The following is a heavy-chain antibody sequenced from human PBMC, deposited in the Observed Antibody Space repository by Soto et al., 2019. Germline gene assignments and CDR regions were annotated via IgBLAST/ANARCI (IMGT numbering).Heavy chain of an antibody. D-gene: IGHD6-25*01. CDR2: MNPSTGDT. J-gene: IGHJ4*02. CDR3: ATRVPYSSGWNT. CDR1: GYTFINYR. Sequence: QVQLVQSGAEVKKPGASVKVSCKASGYTFINYRINWVRQASGQGLEWMGWMNPSTGDTGYVQKFQGRVTMTRNTAIRTAYMELGRLRYEDTAVYYCATRVPYSSGWNTWGQGTLVTVSS. V-gene: IGHV1-8*01.